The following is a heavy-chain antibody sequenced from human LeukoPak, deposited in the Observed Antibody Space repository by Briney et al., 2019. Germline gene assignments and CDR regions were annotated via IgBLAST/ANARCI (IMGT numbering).Heavy chain of an antibody. V-gene: IGHV4-30-4*02. Sequence: PSETLSLTCTVSGGSISSGDYYWSWIRQPPGKGLEWIGYIYYSGSTYYNPSLKSRVTISVDTSKNQFSLKLSSVTAADTAVYYCARNRVRQWLGEGTFDYWGQGTLVTVSS. CDR2: IYYSGST. J-gene: IGHJ4*02. CDR1: GGSISSGDYY. CDR3: ARNRVRQWLGEGTFDY. D-gene: IGHD6-19*01.